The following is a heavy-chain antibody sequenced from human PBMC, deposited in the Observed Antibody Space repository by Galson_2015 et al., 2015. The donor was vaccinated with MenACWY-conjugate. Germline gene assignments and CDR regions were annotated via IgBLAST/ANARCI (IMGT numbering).Heavy chain of an antibody. Sequence: LSLTCAVYGGTFRGSYCSWIRHSPGKGLEWIGEVNNRGSTSYNASLKSRVTILIYTSKNQFSLSLSSVTAADTAVYYCVRGDSGPRLEDWGQGTLVTVSS. V-gene: IGHV4-34*01. J-gene: IGHJ4*02. CDR3: VRGDSGPRLED. D-gene: IGHD2-8*02. CDR1: GGTFRGSY. CDR2: VNNRGST.